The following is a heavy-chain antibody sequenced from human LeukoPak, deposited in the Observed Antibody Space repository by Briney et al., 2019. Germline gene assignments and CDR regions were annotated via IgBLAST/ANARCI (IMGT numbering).Heavy chain of an antibody. Sequence: ASVKVSCKVSGYTLTELSMHWVRQARGKGLEWVGGFDPEDGETFYAQKFQGRVTMTEDTSTDTAYMELSSLRSEDTAVYYCATDYYYDSSGSYYTVDYWGQGTLVTVSS. CDR2: FDPEDGET. CDR3: ATDYYYDSSGSYYTVDY. D-gene: IGHD3-22*01. V-gene: IGHV1-24*01. CDR1: GYTLTELS. J-gene: IGHJ4*02.